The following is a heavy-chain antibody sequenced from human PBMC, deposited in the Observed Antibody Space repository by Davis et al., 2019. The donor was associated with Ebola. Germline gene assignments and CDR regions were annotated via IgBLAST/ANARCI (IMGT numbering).Heavy chain of an antibody. CDR1: GFSLTTTKMC. CDR2: IDWDDDK. CDR3: ARYPTPLYIAAAGISGDLAG. V-gene: IGHV2-70*11. J-gene: IGHJ4*02. Sequence: SGPTLVKPTQTLTLTCTFSGFSLTTTKMCVSWIRQPPGKALEWLARIDWDDDKYYSTSLKTRLTISKDTSKNQVVLTMTNMDPVDTATYYCARYPTPLYIAAAGISGDLAGWGQGTLVTVSS. D-gene: IGHD6-13*01.